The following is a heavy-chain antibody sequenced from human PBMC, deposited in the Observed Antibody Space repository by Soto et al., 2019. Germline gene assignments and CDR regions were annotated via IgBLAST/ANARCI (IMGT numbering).Heavy chain of an antibody. J-gene: IGHJ5*02. CDR1: GYTFTSYY. CDR2: INPSGGST. CDR3: AREPSIAEAGRHNWFAP. D-gene: IGHD6-13*01. V-gene: IGHV1-46*01. Sequence: QVQLVQSGAEVKKPGASVKVSCKASGYTFTSYYMHWVRQAPGQGLEWMGIINPSGGSTSYAQKFQGRVTMTRDTSTSTVYMELSSLRSEDTAVYYCAREPSIAEAGRHNWFAPWGQGTLVTVSS.